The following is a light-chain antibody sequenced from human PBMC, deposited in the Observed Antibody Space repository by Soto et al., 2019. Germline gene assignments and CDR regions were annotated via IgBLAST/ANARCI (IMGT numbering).Light chain of an antibody. CDR2: DAS. CDR1: QSVSGY. V-gene: IGKV3-11*01. Sequence: EIVLTQSPATLSLSPGNRATPSCRASQSVSGYLAWYKQKPCPAPSLLIYDASNRATGIPARFSGGGYGTDFTLTITSLEPEEFAVYYCQQRSNWPTTFGGGTKVEI. J-gene: IGKJ4*01. CDR3: QQRSNWPTT.